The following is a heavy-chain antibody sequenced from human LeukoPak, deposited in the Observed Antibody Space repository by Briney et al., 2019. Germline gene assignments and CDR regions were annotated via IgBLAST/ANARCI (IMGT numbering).Heavy chain of an antibody. V-gene: IGHV3-23*01. CDR1: GFTFSSYA. CDR3: ARRFGGRGYGFGSYYYYMDV. D-gene: IGHD3-16*01. J-gene: IGHJ6*03. CDR2: ISGRGDSR. Sequence: GGSLRLSCAASGFTFSSYAMSWVRQAPGKGLEWVSSISGRGDSRYYADSVKGRFTISRDNSMNTLNLQMNSLRAEDTAVYYCARRFGGRGYGFGSYYYYMDVWGKGTTVTISS.